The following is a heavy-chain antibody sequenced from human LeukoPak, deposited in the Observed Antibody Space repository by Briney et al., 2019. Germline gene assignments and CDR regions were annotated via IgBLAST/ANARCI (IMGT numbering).Heavy chain of an antibody. CDR1: GYTFTSYD. Sequence: ASVKVSCKASGYTFTSYDINWVRQATGQGLEWMGWMNPNSGNTGYAQKFQGRVTMTRNTSISTAYMELSSLRSEDTAVYYCAGRGIAPRYRCSPLDNSMDVWGKGPRSPSP. CDR2: MNPNSGNT. CDR3: AGRGIAPRYRCSPLDNSMDV. J-gene: IGHJ6*03. D-gene: IGHD6-6*01. V-gene: IGHV1-8*01.